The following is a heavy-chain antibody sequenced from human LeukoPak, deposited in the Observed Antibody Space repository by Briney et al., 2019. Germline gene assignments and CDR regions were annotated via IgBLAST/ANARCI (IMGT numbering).Heavy chain of an antibody. J-gene: IGHJ4*02. Sequence: GGSLRLSCAASGFAFSSYAMSWVRQAPGKGLEWVSNIRSDSSIIYYADSVKGRFTISRDNAKNSLYLQMNSLRDGDTAVYYCARGRLAAGPLHYLDYWGQGTLVAVSS. V-gene: IGHV3-48*02. CDR1: GFAFSSYA. D-gene: IGHD6-6*01. CDR3: ARGRLAAGPLHYLDY. CDR2: IRSDSSII.